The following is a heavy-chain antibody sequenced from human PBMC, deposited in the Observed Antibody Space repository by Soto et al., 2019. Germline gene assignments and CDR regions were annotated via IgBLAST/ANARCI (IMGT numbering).Heavy chain of an antibody. CDR1: GGSISSGGYY. Sequence: SETLSLTCTVSGGSISSGGYYWSWIRQHPGKGLEWIGYIYYSGSTYYNPSLKSRVTISVDTSKNQFSLKLSSVTAADTAVYYCAREGEYSGKPVYYFDYWGQGTLVTVSS. V-gene: IGHV4-31*03. CDR3: AREGEYSGKPVYYFDY. D-gene: IGHD5-12*01. CDR2: IYYSGST. J-gene: IGHJ4*02.